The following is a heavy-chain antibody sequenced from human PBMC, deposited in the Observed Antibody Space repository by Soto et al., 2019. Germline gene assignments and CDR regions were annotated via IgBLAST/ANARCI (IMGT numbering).Heavy chain of an antibody. D-gene: IGHD6-19*01. CDR1: GGSISSGGYS. V-gene: IGHV4-30-2*06. CDR3: AGMPYTSGLRFDP. Sequence: SETLSLTCTVSGGSISSGGYSWTWIRQSPGKGLEWIGYTYQSGSAYYNPSLASRVSISLARSNNQCSLKLKSVTAADTAVYFCAGMPYTSGLRFDPWGPGTLVTVSS. CDR2: TYQSGSA. J-gene: IGHJ5*02.